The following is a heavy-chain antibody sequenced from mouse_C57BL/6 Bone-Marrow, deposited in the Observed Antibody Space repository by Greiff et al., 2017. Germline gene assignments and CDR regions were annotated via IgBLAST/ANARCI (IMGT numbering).Heavy chain of an antibody. Sequence: QVQLQQPGAELVKPGASVKVSCKASGYTFTSYWMHWVKQRPGQGLEWIGRIHPSDSDTNYNQKFKGKATLTVDKSSSTAYMQLSSLTSEDSAVYDGATNRGIYYEYDGEGYFDVWGTGTTVTVSS. CDR2: IHPSDSDT. D-gene: IGHD2-4*01. J-gene: IGHJ1*03. V-gene: IGHV1-74*01. CDR3: ATNRGIYYEYDGEGYFDV. CDR1: GYTFTSYW.